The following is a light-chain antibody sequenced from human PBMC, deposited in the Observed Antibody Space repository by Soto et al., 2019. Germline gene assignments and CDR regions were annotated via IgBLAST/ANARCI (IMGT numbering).Light chain of an antibody. Sequence: QSALTQPASASGSPGQSITISCTGTSSDVGGYNYVSWYQQHPGKAPRLMIYDVINRPSGVSNRFSGSKSGNTASLTISGLQAEDEADYYCSSYTSSSTVVFGGGTKLTVL. V-gene: IGLV2-14*01. J-gene: IGLJ2*01. CDR2: DVI. CDR3: SSYTSSSTVV. CDR1: SSDVGGYNY.